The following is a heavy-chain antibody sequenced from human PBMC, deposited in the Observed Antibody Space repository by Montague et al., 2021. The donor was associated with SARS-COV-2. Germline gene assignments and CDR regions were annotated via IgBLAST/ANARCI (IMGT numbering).Heavy chain of an antibody. CDR1: GGSFSVYY. CDR2: INHSGTA. J-gene: IGHJ4*02. V-gene: IGHV4-34*01. Sequence: SETLSLTCAVYGGSFSVYYWSWPRQSPRSGLEWIAEINHSGTANYNPSLKSRVSIPVDTSKNQFSLRLTSVTAADTAVYYCARLNWDNDSVFDSWGQGAVVAVSS. D-gene: IGHD1/OR15-1a*01. CDR3: ARLNWDNDSVFDS.